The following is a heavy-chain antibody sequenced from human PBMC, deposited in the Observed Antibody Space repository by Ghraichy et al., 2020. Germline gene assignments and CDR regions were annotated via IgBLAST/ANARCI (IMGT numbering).Heavy chain of an antibody. D-gene: IGHD6-13*01. CDR1: GGSISSYY. V-gene: IGHV4-59*01. Sequence: SETLSLTCTVSGGSISSYYWSWIRQPPGKGLEWIGYIYYSGSTNYNPSLKSRVTISVDTSKNQFSLKLSSVTAADTAVYYCARHHVPSREQQLVLGNYAFDIWGQGTMVTVSS. CDR3: ARHHVPSREQQLVLGNYAFDI. J-gene: IGHJ3*02. CDR2: IYYSGST.